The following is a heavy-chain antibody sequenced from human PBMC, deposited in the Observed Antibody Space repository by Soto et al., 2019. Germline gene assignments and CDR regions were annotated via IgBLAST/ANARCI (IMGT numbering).Heavy chain of an antibody. CDR2: INHSGST. J-gene: IGHJ4*02. V-gene: IGHV4-34*01. Sequence: SETLSLTCAVYGGSFSGYYWSWIRRPPGKGLEWIGEINHSGSTNYNPSLKSRVTISVDTSKNQFSLKLSSVTAADTAVYYCERFYPTAHIDYWGQGTLVTVSS. D-gene: IGHD2-21*01. CDR1: GGSFSGYY. CDR3: ERFYPTAHIDY.